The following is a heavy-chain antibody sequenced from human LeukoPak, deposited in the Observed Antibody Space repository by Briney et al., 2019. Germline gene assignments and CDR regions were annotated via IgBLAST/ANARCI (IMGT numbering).Heavy chain of an antibody. J-gene: IGHJ4*02. D-gene: IGHD3-10*01. Sequence: GGSLRLSCAASGFTFSNYDMHWVRQAPGKGLEWVAVIWYDGTNKYYADSVKGRLTISRDNSKNTLYLQMNSLRAEDTAVYYCAKDRSGEYTFDYWGQGTLVTVSS. CDR2: IWYDGTNK. V-gene: IGHV3-30*02. CDR3: AKDRSGEYTFDY. CDR1: GFTFSNYD.